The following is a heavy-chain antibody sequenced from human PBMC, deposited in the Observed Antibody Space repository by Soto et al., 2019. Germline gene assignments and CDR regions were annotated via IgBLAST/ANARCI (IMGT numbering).Heavy chain of an antibody. V-gene: IGHV1-69*01. CDR1: GGTFSSYA. J-gene: IGHJ6*02. Sequence: QVQLVQSGAEVKKPGSSVKVSCKASGGTFSSYAIGWVRQAPGQGLEWMGGIIPISGTANYAQKFQGRVTITADESTSTAYMELSSLRSEDTAVYYCARSHGSSTSLEIYYYYYYGMDVWGQGTTVTVSS. CDR2: IIPISGTA. D-gene: IGHD2-2*01. CDR3: ARSHGSSTSLEIYYYYYYGMDV.